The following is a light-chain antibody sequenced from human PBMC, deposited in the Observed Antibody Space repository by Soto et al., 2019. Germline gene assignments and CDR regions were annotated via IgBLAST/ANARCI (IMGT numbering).Light chain of an antibody. V-gene: IGKV3-11*01. Sequence: EIVLTQSPATLSLSPGERATLSSRAGQSVSSYLAWYQQKPGQAPRLLIYDASNRATGIPARFSGSGSGTDFTLTISSLEPEDFAVYYCQQRSNWPPRLTFGGGTKVEI. J-gene: IGKJ4*01. CDR2: DAS. CDR3: QQRSNWPPRLT. CDR1: QSVSSY.